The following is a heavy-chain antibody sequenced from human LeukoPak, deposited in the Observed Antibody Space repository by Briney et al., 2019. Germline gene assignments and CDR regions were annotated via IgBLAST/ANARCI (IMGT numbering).Heavy chain of an antibody. CDR2: IYYSGST. D-gene: IGHD3-22*01. Sequence: PSETLSLTCTVSGGSISSSSYYWGWIRQPPGKGLEWIGSIYYSGSTYYNPSLKSRVTISVDMSKNQFSLKLSSVTAADTAVYYCARASYSYDISGWVPFDYWGQGTLVTVSS. CDR3: ARASYSYDISGWVPFDY. J-gene: IGHJ4*02. V-gene: IGHV4-39*01. CDR1: GGSISSSSYY.